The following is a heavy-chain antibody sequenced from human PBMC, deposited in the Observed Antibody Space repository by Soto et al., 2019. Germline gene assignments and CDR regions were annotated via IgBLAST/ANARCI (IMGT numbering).Heavy chain of an antibody. D-gene: IGHD4-17*01. Sequence: ASVKVSCKASGYTFTGYYMHWVRQAPGQGLEWMGWINPNSGGTNYAQKFQGWVTMTRDTSISTAYMELSRLRSDDTAVYYCARDGAHDYGDALLAFDIWGQGTMVTVSS. CDR1: GYTFTGYY. CDR2: INPNSGGT. CDR3: ARDGAHDYGDALLAFDI. J-gene: IGHJ3*02. V-gene: IGHV1-2*04.